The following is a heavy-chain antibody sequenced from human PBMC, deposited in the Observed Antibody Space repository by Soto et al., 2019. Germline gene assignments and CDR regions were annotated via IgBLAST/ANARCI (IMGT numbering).Heavy chain of an antibody. CDR1: GFTFSSYA. D-gene: IGHD3-22*01. V-gene: IGHV3-30-3*01. Sequence: VQLVESGGGVVQPGRSLRLSCAASGFTFSSYAMHWVRQAPGKGLEWVAVISYDGSNKYYADSVKGRFTISRDNSKNTLYLQMNSLRAEDTAVYYCARDRSYYDSSGQMAYWGQGTLVTVSS. CDR3: ARDRSYYDSSGQMAY. CDR2: ISYDGSNK. J-gene: IGHJ4*02.